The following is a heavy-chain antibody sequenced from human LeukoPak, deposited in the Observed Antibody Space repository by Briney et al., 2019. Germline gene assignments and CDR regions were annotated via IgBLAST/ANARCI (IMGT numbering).Heavy chain of an antibody. CDR2: IYYSGTT. J-gene: IGHJ4*02. Sequence: SQTLSLTCTVSGGSISSGDYYWSWIRQPPGKGLEWIGYIYYSGTTYYNPSLKSRVTISVDTSKNQFSLKLTSVTAADTAVYFCARGPYGSGSYYWGQGTLVTVSS. CDR1: GGSISSGDYY. V-gene: IGHV4-30-4*01. D-gene: IGHD3-10*01. CDR3: ARGPYGSGSYY.